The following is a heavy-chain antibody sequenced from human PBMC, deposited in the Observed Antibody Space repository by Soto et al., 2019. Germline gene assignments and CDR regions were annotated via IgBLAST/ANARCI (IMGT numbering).Heavy chain of an antibody. CDR3: ARGVDAGVDV. V-gene: IGHV1-8*01. CDR1: GYTFTTYD. CDR2: MSPNSGAT. D-gene: IGHD1-1*01. Sequence: QVQLVQSGAEVTKPGASVKVSCRASGYTFTTYDINWVRQATGQGLEWMGWMSPNSGATGYAQKFQGRVTMTRDTSISIAYMALSNLRSEDTAIYCCARGVDAGVDVWGQGTTVTVSS. J-gene: IGHJ6*02.